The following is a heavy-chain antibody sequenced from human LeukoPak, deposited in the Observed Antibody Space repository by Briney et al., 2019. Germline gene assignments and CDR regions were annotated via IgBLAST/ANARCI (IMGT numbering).Heavy chain of an antibody. J-gene: IGHJ4*02. CDR1: GLTFTTYG. Sequence: GGSLRLSCLSSGLTFTTYGMHWVRQAPGKGLEWVTFIGYDATKTDYIDSVKGRFTISRDNSKNTLYLQMKNLTTDDTAVYYCAKDRGSWHYGGFDYWGQGILVTVSS. CDR3: AKDRGSWHYGGFDY. D-gene: IGHD4-17*01. CDR2: IGYDATKT. V-gene: IGHV3-30*02.